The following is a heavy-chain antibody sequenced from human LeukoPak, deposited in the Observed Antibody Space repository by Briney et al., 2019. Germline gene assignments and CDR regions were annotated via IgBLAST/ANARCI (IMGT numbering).Heavy chain of an antibody. CDR2: VYYSGSA. D-gene: IGHD4-11*01. V-gene: IGHV4-61*01. Sequence: SETLSLTCTVSGGSVSSGSHYWSWIRQPPGKGLEWLGYVYYSGSATYNPSLKSRVTISVDTSKNQFSLRLSSVTAADTAVYYCARDGSNWSNDYYHGVDVWGQGTTVTVSS. CDR3: ARDGSNWSNDYYHGVDV. J-gene: IGHJ6*02. CDR1: GGSVSSGSHY.